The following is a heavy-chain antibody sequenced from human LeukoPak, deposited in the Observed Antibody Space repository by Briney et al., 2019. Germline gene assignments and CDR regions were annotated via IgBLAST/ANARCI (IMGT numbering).Heavy chain of an antibody. CDR2: IHQHGSKE. CDR3: AKTPDIVVVPAAYFDY. Sequence: GGSLRLSCTTSGVNFRAYWMGWVRQAPGKGLEWVANIHQHGSKENYLDSVKGRFTISRDNAKSSIYLQMNSLRAEDTAVYYCAKTPDIVVVPAAYFDYWGQGTLVTVSS. V-gene: IGHV3-7*03. CDR1: GVNFRAYW. D-gene: IGHD2-2*01. J-gene: IGHJ4*02.